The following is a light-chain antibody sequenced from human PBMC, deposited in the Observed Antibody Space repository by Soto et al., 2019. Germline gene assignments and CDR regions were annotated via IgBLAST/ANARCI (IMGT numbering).Light chain of an antibody. CDR1: NIGRKS. J-gene: IGLJ1*01. Sequence: SYELTQPPSVSVAPGQTARITRGGNNIGRKSVHWYQQKPGQAPVLVVYDNRDRPSGIPERISGSNSGNTATLTISRVEAGDEADYYCQVWDRSSDRPFVFAAGTKVTVL. V-gene: IGLV3-21*02. CDR2: DNR. CDR3: QVWDRSSDRPFV.